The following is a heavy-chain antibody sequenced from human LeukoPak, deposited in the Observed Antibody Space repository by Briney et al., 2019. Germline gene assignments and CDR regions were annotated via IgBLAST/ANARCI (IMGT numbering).Heavy chain of an antibody. Sequence: GASVTVSCTASGYTFTGYYMHWVRQAPGQGLEWMGGIIPIFGTANYAQKFQGRVTITADESTSTAYMELSSLRSEDTAVYYCAEGYYYDSSGYYPPFDYWGQGTLVTVSS. CDR1: GYTFTGYY. V-gene: IGHV1-69*13. J-gene: IGHJ4*02. CDR3: AEGYYYDSSGYYPPFDY. D-gene: IGHD3-22*01. CDR2: IIPIFGTA.